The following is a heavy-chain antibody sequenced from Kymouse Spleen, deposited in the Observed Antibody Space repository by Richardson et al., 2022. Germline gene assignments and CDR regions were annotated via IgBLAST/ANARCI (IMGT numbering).Heavy chain of an antibody. CDR2: ISYDGSNK. Sequence: QVQLVESGGGVVQPGRSLRLSCAASGFTFSSYGMHWVRQAPGKGLEWVAVISYDGSNKYYADSVKGRFTISRDNSKNTLYLQMNSLRAEDTAVYYCAKDEAARPHYFDYWGQGTLVTVSS. V-gene: IGHV3-30*18. J-gene: IGHJ4*02. D-gene: IGHD6-6*01. CDR1: GFTFSSYG. CDR3: AKDEAARPHYFDY.